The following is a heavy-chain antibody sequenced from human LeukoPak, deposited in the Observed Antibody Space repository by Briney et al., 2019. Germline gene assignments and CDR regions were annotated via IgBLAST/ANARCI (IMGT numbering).Heavy chain of an antibody. CDR1: GFIFSSYE. Sequence: GSLRLSCAASGFIFSSYEMSWVRQAPGKSLEWIGNIFYSGSTSYNPSLKSRVTISVDTSKNQFSLKLSSVTAADTAVYYCARVSQGGWFGGLGVFDIWGQGTMVTVSS. CDR3: ARVSQGGWFGGLGVFDI. V-gene: IGHV4-4*02. CDR2: IFYSGST. D-gene: IGHD3-10*01. J-gene: IGHJ3*02.